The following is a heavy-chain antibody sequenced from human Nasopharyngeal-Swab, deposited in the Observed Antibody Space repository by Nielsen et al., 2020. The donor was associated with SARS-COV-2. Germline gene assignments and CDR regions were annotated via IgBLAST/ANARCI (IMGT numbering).Heavy chain of an antibody. CDR3: ARIPGYSSGWYSGDMDV. CDR2: IDWDDDK. D-gene: IGHD6-19*01. Sequence: SGPTLVKPTQTLTLTCTFSGFSLSTSGMCVSWIRPPPGKALEWLALIDWDDDKYYSTSLKTRLTISKDTSKNQVVLTMTNMDPVDTATYYCARIPGYSSGWYSGDMDVWGQGTTVTVSS. J-gene: IGHJ6*02. CDR1: GFSLSTSGMC. V-gene: IGHV2-70*01.